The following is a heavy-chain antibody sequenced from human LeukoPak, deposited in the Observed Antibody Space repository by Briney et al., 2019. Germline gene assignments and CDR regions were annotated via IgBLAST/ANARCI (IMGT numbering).Heavy chain of an antibody. CDR3: ARQSPLDLYFDY. CDR1: GYTFTSYD. J-gene: IGHJ4*02. Sequence: ASVKVSCKASGYTFTSYDINWVRQATGQGLEWMGWMNPNSGNTGYAQKFQGRVTMTRNTSISTAYMELSSLRSEDTAVYYCARQSPLDLYFDYWGQGTLVTVSS. D-gene: IGHD1-1*01. CDR2: MNPNSGNT. V-gene: IGHV1-8*01.